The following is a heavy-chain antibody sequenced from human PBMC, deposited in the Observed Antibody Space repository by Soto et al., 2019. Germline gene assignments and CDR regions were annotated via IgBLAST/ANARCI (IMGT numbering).Heavy chain of an antibody. Sequence: QVQLQESGSGLVKPSQTLSLTCTVSGDSVNNEDFSWSWIRRTPGKGLEWIGYIFQTGIIYYNPSLKSRVVISVDRSKNLFSLNLTSVTAADTAVYYCASDAGASSNAFDVWGQGTMVTVSP. D-gene: IGHD6-6*01. CDR2: IFQTGII. V-gene: IGHV4-30-2*01. CDR1: GDSVNNEDFS. J-gene: IGHJ3*01. CDR3: ASDAGASSNAFDV.